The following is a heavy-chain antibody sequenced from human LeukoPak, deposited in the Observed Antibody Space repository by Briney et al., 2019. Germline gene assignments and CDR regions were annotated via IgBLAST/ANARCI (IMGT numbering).Heavy chain of an antibody. CDR3: ARDQSRGQQFVYHFDS. D-gene: IGHD5-24*01. Sequence: PGGSRRLSCAASGFTFSSNAMNWVRQAPGKGLEWVAYISGSSAKIDYGDAVKGRFTVSRDNAKNSLYLQMNSLRAEDTAVYFCARDQSRGQQFVYHFDSWGQGTLVTVSS. V-gene: IGHV3-48*01. J-gene: IGHJ4*02. CDR2: ISGSSAKI. CDR1: GFTFSSNA.